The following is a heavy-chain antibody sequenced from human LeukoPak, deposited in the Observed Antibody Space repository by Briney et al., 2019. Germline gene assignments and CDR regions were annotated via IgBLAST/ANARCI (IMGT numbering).Heavy chain of an antibody. J-gene: IGHJ4*02. V-gene: IGHV3-15*01. Sequence: GGSLRLSCAASGFTFSSYWMSWVRQAPGKGLEWVGRIKSKTDGGTPDYAAPVKGRFTISSDDSKKTLHLQMNSLKTEDTAVYYCTTDGYCSGCSCYSVDYWGQGTLVTVSS. D-gene: IGHD2-15*01. CDR1: GFTFSSYW. CDR2: IKSKTDGGTP. CDR3: TTDGYCSGCSCYSVDY.